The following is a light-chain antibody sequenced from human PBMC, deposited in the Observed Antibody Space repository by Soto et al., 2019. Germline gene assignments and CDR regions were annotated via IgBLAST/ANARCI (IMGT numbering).Light chain of an antibody. V-gene: IGKV3-20*01. CDR2: NTS. CDR1: QSVSTTH. Sequence: EIVVTQSSGTLSLSPGERATLSCRASQSVSTTHLAWYQQKRGQAHRLLIYNTSTRATGFTARFSGSGSGTDFTLTIRRLEPEDFAVYYCKEYGSWLIIFCKVTRLEI. CDR3: KEYGSWLII. J-gene: IGKJ5*01.